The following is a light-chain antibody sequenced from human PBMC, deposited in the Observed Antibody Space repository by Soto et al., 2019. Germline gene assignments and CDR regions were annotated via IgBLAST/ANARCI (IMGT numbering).Light chain of an antibody. CDR3: QQRRGT. CDR2: DAS. CDR1: QSVSSY. J-gene: IGKJ2*01. V-gene: IGKV3-11*01. Sequence: EIVLTQSPATLSLSPGERATLSCRASQSVSSYLAWYQQKPGQAPRLLIYDASNRATGIPARFSGSGSGTDFTLTISSLEPEYFAVYYCQQRRGTFGQGTKLEIK.